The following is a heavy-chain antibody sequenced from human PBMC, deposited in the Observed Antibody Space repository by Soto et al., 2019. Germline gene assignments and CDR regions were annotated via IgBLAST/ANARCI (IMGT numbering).Heavy chain of an antibody. CDR1: GDSVSGNSAA. CDR3: ARVLKQLEKIGHGYYYYYMDV. V-gene: IGHV6-1*01. Sequence: PSQTLSLTCAISGDSVSGNSAAWNWIRLSPSRGLEWLARTYYRSRWYNDYAVSVKSRITINPDTSKNQFSLQLNSVTPEDTAVYYCARVLKQLEKIGHGYYYYYMDVWGKGTTVTVSS. J-gene: IGHJ6*03. CDR2: TYYRSRWYN. D-gene: IGHD1-1*01.